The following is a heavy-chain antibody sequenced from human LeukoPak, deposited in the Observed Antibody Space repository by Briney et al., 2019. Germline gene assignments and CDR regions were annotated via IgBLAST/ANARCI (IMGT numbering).Heavy chain of an antibody. CDR3: ARVLAGFRSWYFDL. J-gene: IGHJ2*01. Sequence: GGSLRLACAASGFIFSSYVMHWVRQAPGKGLHWVAVISYGGSDKNYADSVKGRFTISRDDSKNTLYLQMNSLRGEDTAVYYCARVLAGFRSWYFDLWGRGTLVTVSS. D-gene: IGHD4/OR15-4a*01. V-gene: IGHV3-30*03. CDR1: GFIFSSYV. CDR2: ISYGGSDK.